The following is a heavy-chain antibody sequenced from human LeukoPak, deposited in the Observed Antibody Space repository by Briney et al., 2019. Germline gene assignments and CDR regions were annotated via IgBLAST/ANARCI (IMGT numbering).Heavy chain of an antibody. V-gene: IGHV3-13*01. D-gene: IGHD2-21*02. CDR3: VRQVTPHGHSDY. CDR1: GFTFRSYD. J-gene: IGHJ4*02. Sequence: PGGSLRLSCAASGFTFRSYDMHWVRQATGKGLEWVSAIGIGGDTYYPGSVKGRFTISRENAKNSLYLQMNSLRAGDTAVYYCVRQVTPHGHSDYWGQGILVTVSS. CDR2: IGIGGDT.